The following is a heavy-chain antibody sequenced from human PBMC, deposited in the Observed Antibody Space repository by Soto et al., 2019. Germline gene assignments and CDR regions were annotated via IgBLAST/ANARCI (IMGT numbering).Heavy chain of an antibody. CDR3: ARAPNDYNYHYYGLDV. J-gene: IGHJ6*02. D-gene: IGHD4-4*01. Sequence: QVQLQESGPGLVKPSETLSLTCVVSGGSISSYYWSWIRQPPGKGLECIGYIYYSGNTKYNPSLESRVTMSVDMSKNQFSLNLRSVTAADTAVYYCARAPNDYNYHYYGLDVWGQGTTVTVSS. V-gene: IGHV4-59*01. CDR1: GGSISSYY. CDR2: IYYSGNT.